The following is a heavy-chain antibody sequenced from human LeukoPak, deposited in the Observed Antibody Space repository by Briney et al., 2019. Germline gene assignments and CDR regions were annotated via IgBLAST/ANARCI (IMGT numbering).Heavy chain of an antibody. CDR3: AKDTVKVTTIRRVPHYMDV. J-gene: IGHJ6*03. D-gene: IGHD5-12*01. V-gene: IGHV3-30*02. CDR1: GFTFSSYG. CDR2: TRYDGSNN. Sequence: GGSLRLSCAASGFTFSSYGIHWVRQAPGKGLEWVAFTRYDGSNNYYADSVKGRFTISRDNSKNTLYLQMNSLRAEDTAVYYCAKDTVKVTTIRRVPHYMDVWGKGTTVTVSS.